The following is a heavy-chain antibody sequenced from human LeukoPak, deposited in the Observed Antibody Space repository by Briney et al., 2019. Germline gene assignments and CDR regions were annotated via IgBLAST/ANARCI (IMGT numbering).Heavy chain of an antibody. CDR2: MKSKVDGGTV. V-gene: IGHV3-15*07. CDR3: TKDPPLTGGVYSAH. J-gene: IGHJ4*02. CDR1: GLIFSNAW. D-gene: IGHD7-27*01. Sequence: GGSLRLSCAASGLIFSNAWMNWVRQAPGKGLEWVGRMKSKVDGGTVDYAAPVKGRFIISRDDSKNTLFLEMNSLKSEDTATYYCTKDPPLTGGVYSAHWAPETLVIVSS.